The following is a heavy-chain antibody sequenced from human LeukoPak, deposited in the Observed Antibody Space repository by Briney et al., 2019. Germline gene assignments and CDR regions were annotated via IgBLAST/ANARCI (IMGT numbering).Heavy chain of an antibody. V-gene: IGHV1-18*01. CDR3: ARDLQEAARPWYYYYYYYMHV. J-gene: IGHJ6*03. CDR1: GYTFTSYG. D-gene: IGHD6-6*01. CDR2: ISAYNSNT. Sequence: ASVKVSCKASGYTFTSYGISWVRQAPGQGLEWMRWISAYNSNTNYAQKLQGRVTMTTDTSTSTAYMELRSLRSGDTAVYYCARDLQEAARPWYYYYYYYMHVWGKGTTVTVSS.